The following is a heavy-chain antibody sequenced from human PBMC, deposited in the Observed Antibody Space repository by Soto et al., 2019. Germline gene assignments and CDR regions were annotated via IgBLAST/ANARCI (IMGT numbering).Heavy chain of an antibody. CDR3: ARWGTTGGLDV. CDR1: GFTFRSYV. Sequence: QVQLVESGGGVVQPGTSLRVSCVGSGFTFRSYVIHWVRQAPGKGLEWVALTSYDGSDKYYGDSVRGRFTISRDNSRNTVDLQMDSLRLEDTALYYCARWGTTGGLDVWGLGTLVSVSS. J-gene: IGHJ1*01. V-gene: IGHV3-30*19. CDR2: TSYDGSDK. D-gene: IGHD3-16*01.